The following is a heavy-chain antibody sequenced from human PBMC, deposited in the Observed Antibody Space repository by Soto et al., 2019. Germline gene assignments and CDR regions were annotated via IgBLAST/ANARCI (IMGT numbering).Heavy chain of an antibody. CDR3: ARQVWYSSSWYTGNWFDP. D-gene: IGHD6-13*01. CDR1: GYTFTSYG. J-gene: IGHJ5*02. CDR2: ISAYNGNT. V-gene: IGHV1-18*04. Sequence: QVQLVQSGAEVKKPGASVKVSCKASGYTFTSYGISWVRQDPGQGLEWMGWISAYNGNTNYAQKLQGRVTMTTDTSTSTAYMELRSLRSDDTAVYYCARQVWYSSSWYTGNWFDPWGQGTLVTVSS.